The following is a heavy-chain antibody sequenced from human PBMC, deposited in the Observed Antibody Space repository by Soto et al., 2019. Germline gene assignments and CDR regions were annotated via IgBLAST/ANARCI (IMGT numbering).Heavy chain of an antibody. V-gene: IGHV3-43*01. CDR3: AKTMGSGWPYYYYYGMDV. J-gene: IGHJ6*02. CDR2: ISWDGGST. CDR1: GFTFDDYT. D-gene: IGHD6-19*01. Sequence: PGGSLRLSCAASGFTFDDYTMHWVRQAPGKGLEWVSLISWDGGSTYYADSVKGRFTISRDNSKNSLYLQMNSLRTEDTALYYCAKTMGSGWPYYYYYGMDVWGQGTTVTVS.